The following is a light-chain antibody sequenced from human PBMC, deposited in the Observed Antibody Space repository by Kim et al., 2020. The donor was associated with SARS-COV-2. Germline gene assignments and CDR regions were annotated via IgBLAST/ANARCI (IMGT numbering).Light chain of an antibody. Sequence: QSALTQPRSVSGSPGQSVTISCTGTSSDGGGYNYVSWYQQHPGKAPKLMVYDVSKRPSGVPDRFSGSKSGNTASLTISGLQAEDEADYYCCSYAGSYTLVFGGGTQLTVL. J-gene: IGLJ3*02. CDR2: DVS. CDR1: SSDGGGYNY. V-gene: IGLV2-11*01. CDR3: CSYAGSYTLV.